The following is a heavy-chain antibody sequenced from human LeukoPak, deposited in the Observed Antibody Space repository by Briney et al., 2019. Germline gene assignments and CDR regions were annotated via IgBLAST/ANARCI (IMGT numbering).Heavy chain of an antibody. D-gene: IGHD1-26*01. CDR1: GFTFRSYA. CDR3: AKDPEWELPYNWFDP. CDR2: ISGSGGST. J-gene: IGHJ5*02. V-gene: IGHV3-23*01. Sequence: PGGSLRLSCAGSGFTFRSYAMNWVRQAPGKGLEWVSAISGSGGSTYYADSVKGRFTTSRDNSKNTLYLQMNSLRVEDTAVYYCAKDPEWELPYNWFDPWGQGTLVTVSS.